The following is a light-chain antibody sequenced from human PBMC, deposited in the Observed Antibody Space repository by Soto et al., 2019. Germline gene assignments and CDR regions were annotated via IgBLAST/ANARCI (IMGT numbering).Light chain of an antibody. CDR2: LAS. Sequence: DIQLTQSPSSLSASVGDRVTITCRASQKIHNFSSWYQHKRGKAPKLLIFLASTLETGVPSRFAGSGSGTDFTLTISHLEPEDFATYYCQQSLDNPRTFGGGTRVEIQ. V-gene: IGKV1-39*01. CDR3: QQSLDNPRT. CDR1: QKIHNF. J-gene: IGKJ4*01.